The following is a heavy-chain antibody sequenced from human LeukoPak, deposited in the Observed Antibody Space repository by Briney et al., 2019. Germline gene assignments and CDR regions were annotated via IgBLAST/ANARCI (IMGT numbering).Heavy chain of an antibody. J-gene: IGHJ4*02. CDR3: ARGFLFGRGATPGS. CDR2: INPHSGTT. D-gene: IGHD1-26*01. CDR1: GYTFTGYY. Sequence: GASVKVSCKASGYTFTGYYIHWVRQAPGQGLEWMGWINPHSGTTNYAQKFQGRVTMTRDTSISTGYMELSRLRSDDTAVYYCARGFLFGRGATPGSWGQGTLVTVSS. V-gene: IGHV1-2*02.